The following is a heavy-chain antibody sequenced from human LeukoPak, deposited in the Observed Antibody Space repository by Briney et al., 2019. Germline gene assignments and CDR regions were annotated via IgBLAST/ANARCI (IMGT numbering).Heavy chain of an antibody. Sequence: EGSLRLSCAASGFTFSSYAMSWVRQAPGKGLEWVSAISGSGGSTYYADSVKGRFTISRDNSKNTLYLQMNSLRAEDTAVYYCAKGLRITMVRDKNFDYWGQGTLVTVSS. CDR3: AKGLRITMVRDKNFDY. CDR1: GFTFSSYA. CDR2: ISGSGGST. J-gene: IGHJ4*02. V-gene: IGHV3-23*01. D-gene: IGHD3-10*01.